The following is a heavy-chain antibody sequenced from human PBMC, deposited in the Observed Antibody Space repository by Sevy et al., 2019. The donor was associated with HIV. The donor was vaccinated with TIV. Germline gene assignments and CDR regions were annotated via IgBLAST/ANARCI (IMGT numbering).Heavy chain of an antibody. CDR3: ANGGSKGEPSAYIDF. Sequence: GGSLRLSCAASGFNFSNYGMHWVRQAPGKGLEWVAVISFDGSNEYYADSVKGRFTISRDNSKNTLYMQMNSLRGEDTAVYYCANGGSKGEPSAYIDFWGQGTMVTVSS. D-gene: IGHD1-26*01. CDR1: GFNFSNYG. CDR2: ISFDGSNE. V-gene: IGHV3-30*18. J-gene: IGHJ4*02.